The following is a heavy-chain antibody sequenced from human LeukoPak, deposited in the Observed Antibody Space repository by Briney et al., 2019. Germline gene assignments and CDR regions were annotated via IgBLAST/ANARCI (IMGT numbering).Heavy chain of an antibody. J-gene: IGHJ4*02. V-gene: IGHV3-23*01. Sequence: GGSLRLSCAASGFTLSSYAMNWVRQAPGKGLEWVSAISGSGGSTYYADYVKGRFTISRDNSKNTLYLQMNSLRAEDTAVYYCAKDGRYYGSGSYYIPDYWGQGTLVTVSS. CDR3: AKDGRYYGSGSYYIPDY. CDR1: GFTLSSYA. D-gene: IGHD3-10*01. CDR2: ISGSGGST.